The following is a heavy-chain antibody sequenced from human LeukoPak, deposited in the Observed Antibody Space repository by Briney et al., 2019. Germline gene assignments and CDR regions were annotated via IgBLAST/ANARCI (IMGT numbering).Heavy chain of an antibody. CDR1: GFTFDDHA. CDR3: AKDITGTYSRQTYFDY. CDR2: ISWNRGSI. J-gene: IGHJ4*02. V-gene: IGHV3-9*01. D-gene: IGHD1-7*01. Sequence: GGSLRLSCAASGFTFDDHAMHWVRQAPGKGLEWVSSISWNRGSIGYADSVKGRFTISRDNAKNSLYLQMNSLRAEDTALYYCAKDITGTYSRQTYFDYWGQGTLVTVSS.